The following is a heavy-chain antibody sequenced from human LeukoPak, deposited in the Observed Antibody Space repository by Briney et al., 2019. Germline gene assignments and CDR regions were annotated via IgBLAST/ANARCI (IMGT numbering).Heavy chain of an antibody. CDR2: IIPIFGTA. V-gene: IGHV1-69*05. CDR3: ARAETTVTTYDAFDI. CDR1: GGTFSSYA. J-gene: IGHJ3*02. D-gene: IGHD4-17*01. Sequence: SVKVSXKASGGTFSSYAISWVRQAPGQGLEWMGGIIPIFGTANYAQKFQGRVTITTDESTSTAYMELSSLRSEDTAVYYCARAETTVTTYDAFDIWGQGTMVTVSS.